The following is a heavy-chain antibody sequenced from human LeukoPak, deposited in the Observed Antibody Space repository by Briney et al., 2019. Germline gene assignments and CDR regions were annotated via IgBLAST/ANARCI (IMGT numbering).Heavy chain of an antibody. Sequence: PSETLSLACAIYAGSFSGYYWSWIRQPPGKGLEWIGEINHSGSTNYSPSLNSRVTISVDTSKNQVSLKLTSVTAADTAVYYCARNGYGSGSSWWGQGTLVTVSS. D-gene: IGHD3-10*01. V-gene: IGHV4-34*01. J-gene: IGHJ4*02. CDR3: ARNGYGSGSSW. CDR2: INHSGST. CDR1: AGSFSGYY.